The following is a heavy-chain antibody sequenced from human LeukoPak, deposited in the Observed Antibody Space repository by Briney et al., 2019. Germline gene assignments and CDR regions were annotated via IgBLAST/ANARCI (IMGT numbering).Heavy chain of an antibody. V-gene: IGHV5-51*01. D-gene: IGHD1-26*01. CDR1: GYSFTNYW. CDR3: ARRGEGGDDY. CDR2: IYPGDSDT. Sequence: HGESLKISCQGSGYSFTNYWIVWVRQMPGKGLEWVGIIYPGDSDTLYSPSFQGLVTISADKSISTAYLQWSSLRASDTAMYYCARRGEGGDDYWGQGTLVTVSS. J-gene: IGHJ4*02.